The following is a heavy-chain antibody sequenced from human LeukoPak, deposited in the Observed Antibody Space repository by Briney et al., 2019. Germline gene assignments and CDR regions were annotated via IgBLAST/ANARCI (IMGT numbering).Heavy chain of an antibody. V-gene: IGHV5-51*01. J-gene: IGHJ5*02. D-gene: IGHD5-24*01. CDR3: ARRRDGYNFEPWFDP. CDR2: IYPGDSDT. Sequence: GESLKISCKGSGYSFTSYWTGWVRQMPGKGLEWMGIIYPGDSDTRYSPSFQGQVTISADKSISTAYLQWSSLKASDTAMYYCARRRDGYNFEPWFDPWGQGTLVTVSS. CDR1: GYSFTSYW.